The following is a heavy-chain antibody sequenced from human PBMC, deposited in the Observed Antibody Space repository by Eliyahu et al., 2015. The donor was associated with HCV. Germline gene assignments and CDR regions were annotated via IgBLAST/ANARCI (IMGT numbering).Heavy chain of an antibody. CDR3: SKGSHLGSGAFNWFDA. D-gene: IGHD6-25*01. Sequence: SLRLSCAASGEEFRSYAVNWVRQAPGKGLEWVSTISDTGERIYYADSVRGRFTISRDDSKKTVYLQMNRLAPEDTALIHLSKGSHLGSGAFNWFDAWGHGSLVTVSS. V-gene: IGHV3-23*01. J-gene: IGHJ5*01. CDR2: ISDTGERI. CDR1: GEEFRSYA.